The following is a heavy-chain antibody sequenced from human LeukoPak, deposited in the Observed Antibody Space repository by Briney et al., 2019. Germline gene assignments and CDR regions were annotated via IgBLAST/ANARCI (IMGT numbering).Heavy chain of an antibody. CDR2: IWYDGSNK. D-gene: IGHD6-6*01. J-gene: IGHJ4*02. CDR3: AKDSSASSSDLDY. Sequence: RRSLRLSCAPSGFTFSRYGMHWVRQAPGKGLGWVAVIWYDGSNKYYADSVKGRLTISRHNSKNTMYLQMNSLRAEDTAVYYCAKDSSASSSDLDYWGQGTLVTVSS. CDR1: GFTFSRYG. V-gene: IGHV3-33*06.